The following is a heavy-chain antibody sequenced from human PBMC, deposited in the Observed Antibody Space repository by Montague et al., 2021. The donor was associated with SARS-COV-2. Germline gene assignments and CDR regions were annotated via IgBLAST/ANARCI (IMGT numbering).Heavy chain of an antibody. D-gene: IGHD6-19*01. CDR2: IKQDGSEK. V-gene: IGHV3-7*01. Sequence: SLRLSCAASGFTFSSYWMSWFRQAPGKGLEWVANIKQDGSEKYYVDSVKGRFTISRDNAKNSLYLQMNSLRAEDTAVYYCAREGAVAGYYYYGMDVWGQGTTVTVSS. CDR1: GFTFSSYW. J-gene: IGHJ6*02. CDR3: AREGAVAGYYYYGMDV.